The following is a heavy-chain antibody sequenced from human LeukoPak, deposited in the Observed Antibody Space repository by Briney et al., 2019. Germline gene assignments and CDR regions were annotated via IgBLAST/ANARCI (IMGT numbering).Heavy chain of an antibody. CDR3: ARDLTVTTRYDY. Sequence: ASVKVSCTASGYTFTGYYMHWVRQAPGQGLEWMGRINPNSGGTNYAQKFQGRVTMTRDTSISTAYMELSRLRSDDTAVYYCARDLTVTTRYDYWGQGTLVTVSS. J-gene: IGHJ4*02. D-gene: IGHD4-17*01. V-gene: IGHV1-2*06. CDR1: GYTFTGYY. CDR2: INPNSGGT.